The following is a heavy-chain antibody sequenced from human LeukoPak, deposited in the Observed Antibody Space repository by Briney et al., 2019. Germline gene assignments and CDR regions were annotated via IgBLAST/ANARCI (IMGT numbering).Heavy chain of an antibody. J-gene: IGHJ1*01. D-gene: IGHD1-7*01. Sequence: SVKVSCKASEGSFNSYPLSWVRQAPGQGLEWMGRIIPIISTTDYAQKFQGRITITADKSTYTVYMELNSLGSDDTAVYYCAREPGFVNYWGQGTLVTVSS. V-gene: IGHV1-69*08. CDR1: EGSFNSYP. CDR3: AREPGFVNY. CDR2: IIPIISTT.